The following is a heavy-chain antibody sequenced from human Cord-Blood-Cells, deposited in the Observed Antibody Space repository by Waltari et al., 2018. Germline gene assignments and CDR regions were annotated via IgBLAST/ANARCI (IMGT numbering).Heavy chain of an antibody. Sequence: QVQLVQSGAEVKKPGSSVKVSCKASGGTFSGYAISWVRQAPGQGLEWMGGIIPIFGTANYAQKFQGRVTITADESTSTAYMELSSLRSEDTAVYYCARRDYYDSSGYYYYYYGMDVWGQGTTVTVSS. D-gene: IGHD3-22*01. CDR2: IIPIFGTA. J-gene: IGHJ6*02. CDR3: ARRDYYDSSGYYYYYYGMDV. CDR1: GGTFSGYA. V-gene: IGHV1-69*01.